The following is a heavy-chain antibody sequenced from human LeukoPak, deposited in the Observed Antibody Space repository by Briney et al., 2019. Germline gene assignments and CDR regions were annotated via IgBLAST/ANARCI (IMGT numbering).Heavy chain of an antibody. V-gene: IGHV4-4*07. D-gene: IGHD3-16*01. CDR1: GGSISSYY. Sequence: SETLSLTCTVSGGSISSYYWSWTRQPAGKGLEWIGRIDTSGNTNYNPSLKSRVTMSVDTSKNQFSLKLSSVTVADTAVYYCARVRSKDVWRSYGSYYYYYYMDVWGKGTTVTISS. CDR3: ARVRSKDVWRSYGSYYYYYYMDV. J-gene: IGHJ6*03. CDR2: IDTSGNT.